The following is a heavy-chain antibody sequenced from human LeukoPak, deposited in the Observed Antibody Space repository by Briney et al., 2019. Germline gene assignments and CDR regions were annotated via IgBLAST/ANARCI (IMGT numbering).Heavy chain of an antibody. Sequence: SETLSLTCTVSGGPISSYYWSWIRQPPGMGLELVGYIHYPGSSNYNPSLKSRVTISVDTSKNQFSLNLNSVTAADTAVYYCARVSVVLMANAPDAFDIWGQGTMVTVSS. CDR3: ARVSVVLMANAPDAFDI. V-gene: IGHV4-59*01. D-gene: IGHD2-8*01. CDR2: IHYPGSS. CDR1: GGPISSYY. J-gene: IGHJ3*02.